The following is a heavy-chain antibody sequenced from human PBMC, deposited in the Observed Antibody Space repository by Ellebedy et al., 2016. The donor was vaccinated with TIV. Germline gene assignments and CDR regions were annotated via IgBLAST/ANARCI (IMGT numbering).Heavy chain of an antibody. Sequence: AASVKVSCKASGGTFSSYAINWVRQAPGQGLEWMGRIIPILNIANYAQNLQGRVTMTTDTSTSKAYMDLRSLRSDDTAVYYCARVSGSYYKSSSSAYFDYWGQGTLVTVSS. J-gene: IGHJ4*02. V-gene: IGHV1-69*04. CDR3: ARVSGSYYKSSSSAYFDY. CDR1: GGTFSSYA. D-gene: IGHD1-26*01. CDR2: IIPILNIA.